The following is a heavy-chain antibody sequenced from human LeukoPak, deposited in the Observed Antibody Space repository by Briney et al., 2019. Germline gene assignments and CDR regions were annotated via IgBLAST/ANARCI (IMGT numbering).Heavy chain of an antibody. D-gene: IGHD5-12*01. Sequence: ASVKVSCKASGYTLTSYDINWVRQATGQGLEWMGWMNPNSGNTGYAQKFQGRVTMTEDTSTDTAYMELSSLRSEDTAVYYCATEKHVDIVATGEAFDIWGQGTMVTVSS. CDR1: GYTLTSYD. V-gene: IGHV1-8*01. CDR3: ATEKHVDIVATGEAFDI. J-gene: IGHJ3*02. CDR2: MNPNSGNT.